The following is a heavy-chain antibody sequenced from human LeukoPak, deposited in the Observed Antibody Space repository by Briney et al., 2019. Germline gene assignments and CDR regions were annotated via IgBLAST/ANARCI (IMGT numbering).Heavy chain of an antibody. Sequence: ASVEVSCKASGYTFTSYGISWVRQAPGQGLEWMVWISAYNGNTNYAQKLQGRVTMTTDTSTSTAYMELRSLRSDDTAVYYCARLPGIAVAADPHCDYWGQGTLVTVSS. J-gene: IGHJ4*02. V-gene: IGHV1-18*01. D-gene: IGHD6-19*01. CDR2: ISAYNGNT. CDR3: ARLPGIAVAADPHCDY. CDR1: GYTFTSYG.